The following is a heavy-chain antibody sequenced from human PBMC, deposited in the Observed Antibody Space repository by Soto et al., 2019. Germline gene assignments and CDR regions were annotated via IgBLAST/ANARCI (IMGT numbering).Heavy chain of an antibody. Sequence: GASVKVSCKASGYTFTSYYMHWVRQAPGQGLEWMGIINPSGGSTSYAQKFQGRVTVTRDKSASTTYMELSSLRSEDTAVYYCARDLGVVVIDYWGQGALVTVSS. CDR1: GYTFTSYY. D-gene: IGHD3-22*01. CDR3: ARDLGVVVIDY. CDR2: INPSGGST. V-gene: IGHV1-46*01. J-gene: IGHJ4*02.